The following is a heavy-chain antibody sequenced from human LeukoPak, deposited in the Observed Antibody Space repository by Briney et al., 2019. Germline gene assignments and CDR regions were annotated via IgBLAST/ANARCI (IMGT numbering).Heavy chain of an antibody. CDR3: STSSGWRSHWFDP. J-gene: IGHJ5*02. V-gene: IGHV4-59*08. CDR1: GGSINNYY. Sequence: PSETLSLTCTVSGGSINNYYLNWIRQPPGKGLEWIGYFYYSGSTNYNPSLESRVTISVDTSKNQFSLRLISVTAADTAVYYCSTSSGWRSHWFDPWGQGTLVTVSS. D-gene: IGHD6-19*01. CDR2: FYYSGST.